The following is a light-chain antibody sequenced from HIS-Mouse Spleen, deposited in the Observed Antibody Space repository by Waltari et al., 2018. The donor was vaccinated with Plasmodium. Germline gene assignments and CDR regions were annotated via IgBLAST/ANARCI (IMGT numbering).Light chain of an antibody. J-gene: IGLJ1*01. CDR1: SSDVGGDNY. CDR3: CSYAGSYTYV. V-gene: IGLV2-11*01. CDR2: DVS. Sequence: QSALTQPRSVSGSPGPSVTISCTGTSSDVGGDNYVSWYQQHPGTAHKLMNYDVSKQPSGVPDRFSGSKSGNTASLTISGLQAEDEADYYCCSYAGSYTYVFGTGTKVTVL.